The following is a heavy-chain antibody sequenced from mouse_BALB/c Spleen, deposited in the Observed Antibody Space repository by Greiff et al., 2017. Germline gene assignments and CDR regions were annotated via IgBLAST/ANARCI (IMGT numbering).Heavy chain of an antibody. V-gene: IGHV6-6*02. J-gene: IGHJ4*01. CDR3: TRKGDYYGSSSYAMDY. CDR1: GFTFSNYW. D-gene: IGHD1-1*01. CDR2: ISLKSNNYAT. Sequence: EVKLMESGGGLVQPGGSMKLSCVASGFTFSNYWMNWVRQSPEKWLEWVAEISLKSNNYATHYAESVKGRFTISRDDSKSSVYLQMNNLRAVDTGIDYCTRKGDYYGSSSYAMDYWGQGTSVTVSS.